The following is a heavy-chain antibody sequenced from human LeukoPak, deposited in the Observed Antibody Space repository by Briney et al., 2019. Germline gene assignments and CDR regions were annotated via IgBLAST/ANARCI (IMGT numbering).Heavy chain of an antibody. Sequence: GGSLRLSCVASGFTFDDYAMHWVRQAPGKGLEWVSLISGDGGSTYYADSVKGRFTISRDNSKNFLYLQMNSMRTEDTALFYCAKERNYDFWSGYRGMDVGGQGTRVSVP. V-gene: IGHV3-43*02. CDR2: ISGDGGST. CDR3: AKERNYDFWSGYRGMDV. D-gene: IGHD3-3*01. CDR1: GFTFDDYA. J-gene: IGHJ6*02.